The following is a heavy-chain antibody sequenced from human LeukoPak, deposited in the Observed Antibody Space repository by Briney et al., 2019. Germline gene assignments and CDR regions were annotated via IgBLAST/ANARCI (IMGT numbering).Heavy chain of an antibody. CDR2: IKQDGSEK. CDR3: ARDLEYSGYDTENY. CDR1: GFTFSSYA. J-gene: IGHJ4*02. Sequence: GGSLRLSCAASGFTFSSYAMSWVRQAPGKGLEWVANIKQDGSEKYYVDSVKGRFTISRDNAKNSLYLQMNSLRAEDTAVYYCARDLEYSGYDTENYWGQGTLVTVSS. D-gene: IGHD5-12*01. V-gene: IGHV3-7*01.